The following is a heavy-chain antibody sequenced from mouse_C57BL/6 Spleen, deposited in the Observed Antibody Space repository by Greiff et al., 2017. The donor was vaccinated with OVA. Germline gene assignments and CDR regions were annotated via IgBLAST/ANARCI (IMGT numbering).Heavy chain of an antibody. Sequence: EVKVEESGPGLVKPSQSLSLTCSVTGYSITSGYYWNWIRQFPGNKLEWMGYISYDGSNNYNPSLKNRISITRDTSKNQFFLKLNSVTTEDTATYYCARDYYGSSWDYFDYWGQGTTLTVSS. CDR2: ISYDGSN. V-gene: IGHV3-6*01. CDR3: ARDYYGSSWDYFDY. J-gene: IGHJ2*01. CDR1: GYSITSGYY. D-gene: IGHD1-1*01.